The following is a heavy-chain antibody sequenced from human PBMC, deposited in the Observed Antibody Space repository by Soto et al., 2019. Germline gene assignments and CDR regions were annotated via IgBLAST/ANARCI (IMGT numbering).Heavy chain of an antibody. CDR1: GGTLSSYS. CDR3: ARTTGRRNSNWFDP. D-gene: IGHD1-7*01. CDR2: LIPFLGRT. Sequence: QLQLIQSGPEVRKPGSSVKVSCKASGGTLSSYSVSWVRQAPGQGLEWMGRLIPFLGRTNYAQNFQGRVPLTADMSSITAYMELNSLRSEATAVYYCARTTGRRNSNWFDPWGQGTLVIVSS. J-gene: IGHJ5*02. V-gene: IGHV1-69*02.